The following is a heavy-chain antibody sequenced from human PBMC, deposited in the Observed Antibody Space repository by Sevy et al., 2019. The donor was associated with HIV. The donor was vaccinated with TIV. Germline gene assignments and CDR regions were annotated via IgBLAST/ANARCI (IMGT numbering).Heavy chain of an antibody. D-gene: IGHD1-26*01. V-gene: IGHV3-74*01. CDR3: ARGDSGSYFGGIDY. Sequence: GGSLRLSCAASGFTFSSYWMHWVRQAPGKGLVWVSRINSDGSSTRYADSVKGRFTISRDNAKNTLYLQMTSLRAEDTAVYYCARGDSGSYFGGIDYWGQGTLVTVSS. CDR2: INSDGSST. J-gene: IGHJ4*02. CDR1: GFTFSSYW.